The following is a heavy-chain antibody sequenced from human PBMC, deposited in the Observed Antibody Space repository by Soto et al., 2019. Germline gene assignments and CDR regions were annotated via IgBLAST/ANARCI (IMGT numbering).Heavy chain of an antibody. CDR1: GFTFSSYS. J-gene: IGHJ4*02. CDR3: ARDTNFYASGSGVDY. CDR2: ITGSSNYI. D-gene: IGHD3-10*01. Sequence: EVQVVESGGGLVKPGGSLRLSCAASGFTFSSYSMSWVRQAPGKGLEWVSSITGSSNYIHYTDSVKGRFTISRDNAKRSWYLQMNSLRGEDTAVYYCARDTNFYASGSGVDYWGQGTLVTVSS. V-gene: IGHV3-21*01.